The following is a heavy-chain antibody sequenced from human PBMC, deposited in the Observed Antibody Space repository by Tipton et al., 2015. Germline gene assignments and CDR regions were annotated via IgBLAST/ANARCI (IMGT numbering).Heavy chain of an antibody. Sequence: GLVKPSGTLSLTCAVSAYSISSDYYWGWIRQPPGKGLEWIGEINHSGTTNYSPSLKSRVTISVDESKNEFSLRPNSVTVADTAVYYCARGRGMRLLDSWGQGTLVTVST. D-gene: IGHD4-11*01. J-gene: IGHJ4*02. CDR3: ARGRGMRLLDS. V-gene: IGHV4-38-2*01. CDR1: AYSISSDYY. CDR2: INHSGTT.